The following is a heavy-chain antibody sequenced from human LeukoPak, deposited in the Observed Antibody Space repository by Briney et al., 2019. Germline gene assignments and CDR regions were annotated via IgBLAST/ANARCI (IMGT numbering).Heavy chain of an antibody. D-gene: IGHD5-24*01. V-gene: IGHV3-66*01. CDR1: GFTVSSNY. CDR3: ARAVGWLQSLDY. Sequence: PGGSLRLSCAASGFTVSSNYMSWVRQAPGKGLEWVSLIYSGGSTYYADSVNGRFTISRDNAKNSLYLQMNSLRDEDTAVYYCARAVGWLQSLDYWGQGTLVTVSS. J-gene: IGHJ4*02. CDR2: IYSGGST.